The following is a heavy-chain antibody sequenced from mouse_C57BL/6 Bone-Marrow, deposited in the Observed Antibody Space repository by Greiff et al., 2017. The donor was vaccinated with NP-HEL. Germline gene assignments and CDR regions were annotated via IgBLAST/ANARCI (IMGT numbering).Heavy chain of an antibody. J-gene: IGHJ2*01. CDR1: GYTFTSYW. CDR2: IDPSDSYT. Sequence: QVQLQQPGAELVMPGASVKLSCKASGYTFTSYWMHWVKQRPGQGLEWIGEIDPSDSYTNYNQKFKGKSTLTVDKSSSTAYMQLSSLTSEDSAVYYCAIGLITTVPFDYWGKGTTLTVSS. V-gene: IGHV1-69*01. CDR3: AIGLITTVPFDY. D-gene: IGHD1-1*01.